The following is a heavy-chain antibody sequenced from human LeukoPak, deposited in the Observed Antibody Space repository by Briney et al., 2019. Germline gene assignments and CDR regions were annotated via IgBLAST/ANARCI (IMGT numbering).Heavy chain of an antibody. CDR3: ARGGIAVAGTDY. Sequence: SETLSLTCTVSGGSVSSGSYYWSWIRQPPGKGLEWIGYIYYSGSTNYNPSLKSRVTISVDTSKNQFSLKLSSVTAADTAVYYCARGGIAVAGTDYWGQGTLVTVPS. D-gene: IGHD6-19*01. CDR1: GGSVSSGSYY. J-gene: IGHJ4*02. CDR2: IYYSGST. V-gene: IGHV4-61*01.